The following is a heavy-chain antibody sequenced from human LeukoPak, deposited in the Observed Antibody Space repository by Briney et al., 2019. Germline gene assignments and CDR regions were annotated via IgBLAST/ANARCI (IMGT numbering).Heavy chain of an antibody. J-gene: IGHJ4*02. CDR1: GLTFSSYA. CDR2: ISYDGSNK. V-gene: IGHV3-30*04. Sequence: GGSLRLSCAASGLTFSSYAMHWVRQAPGKGLEWVAVISYDGSNKYYADSVKGRFTISRDNSKNTLYLQMNSLRAEDTAVYYCAREGGALDYWGQGTLVTVSS. D-gene: IGHD3-16*01. CDR3: AREGGALDY.